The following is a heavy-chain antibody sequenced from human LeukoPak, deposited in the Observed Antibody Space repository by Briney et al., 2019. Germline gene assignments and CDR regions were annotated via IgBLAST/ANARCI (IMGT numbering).Heavy chain of an antibody. CDR3: ARDDQYCSSTSCSGYYYYGMDV. CDR2: ISGSGGAT. CDR1: GFSFSSFA. Sequence: GGSLRLSCAASGFSFSSFAMSWVRQAPGKGLEWVSTISGSGGATYYVDSVKGRFTISRDNSKNTLYLQMNSLRAEDTAVYYCARDDQYCSSTSCSGYYYYGMDVWGQGTTVTVSS. J-gene: IGHJ6*02. V-gene: IGHV3-23*01. D-gene: IGHD2-2*01.